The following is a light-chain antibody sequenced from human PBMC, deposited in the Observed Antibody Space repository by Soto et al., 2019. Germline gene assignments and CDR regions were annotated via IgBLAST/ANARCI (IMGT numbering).Light chain of an antibody. J-gene: IGKJ1*01. Sequence: EIVLTQSPGTLSLSPGERATLSCRASQSVSSSFLAWYQQKPGPAPRLLIYGASSRATGIPDRFSGSGSWTDFTLTIIRLEPEDFAVYYCQQYGSSPPWTFGQGTKVEIK. CDR3: QQYGSSPPWT. CDR2: GAS. CDR1: QSVSSSF. V-gene: IGKV3-20*01.